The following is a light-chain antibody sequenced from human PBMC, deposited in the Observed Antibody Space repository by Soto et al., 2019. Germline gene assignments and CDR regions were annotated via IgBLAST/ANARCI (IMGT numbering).Light chain of an antibody. V-gene: IGKV2-30*01. J-gene: IGKJ1*01. CDR1: QGLVXXXXXXX. Sequence: VMTQSPLSLPVTLVHPSSISARSXQGLVXXXXXXXLNWFQQRPGQSPRRLIYKVSNRDSGVPDRFSGSGSGTDFTLKISRVEAEDVGFYYCRQGTPWPRKFGQGTKVDIK. CDR2: KVS. CDR3: RQGTPWPRK.